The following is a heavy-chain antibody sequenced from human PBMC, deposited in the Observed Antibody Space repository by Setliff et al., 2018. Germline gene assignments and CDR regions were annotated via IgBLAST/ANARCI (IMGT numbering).Heavy chain of an antibody. D-gene: IGHD3-9*01. Sequence: GASVKVSCKASGYTFTGRYMHWVRQAPGQGLEWMGWINPYSGGANYAQIFQGRVTMTTDTPTSTAYMELRSLTSDDTAVYYCARGQTLRHFDWPTAFDYWGLGTLVTVSS. CDR2: INPYSGGA. V-gene: IGHV1-2*02. CDR1: GYTFTGRY. CDR3: ARGQTLRHFDWPTAFDY. J-gene: IGHJ4*02.